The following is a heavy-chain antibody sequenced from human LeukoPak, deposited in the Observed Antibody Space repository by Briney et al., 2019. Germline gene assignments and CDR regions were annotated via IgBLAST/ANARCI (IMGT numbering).Heavy chain of an antibody. J-gene: IGHJ3*02. V-gene: IGHV3-23*01. Sequence: PGGSLRLSCAASGFTFSSYAMSWVRQAPGKGLEWVSAISGSGGSTYYADSVKGRFTISRDNSENTLYLQMNSLRAEDTAVYYCAKHYYGSGSYYDAFDIWGQGTMVTVSS. D-gene: IGHD3-10*01. CDR3: AKHYYGSGSYYDAFDI. CDR2: ISGSGGST. CDR1: GFTFSSYA.